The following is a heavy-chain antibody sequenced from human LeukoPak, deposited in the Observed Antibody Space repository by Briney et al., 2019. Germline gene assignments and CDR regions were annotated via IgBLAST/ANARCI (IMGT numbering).Heavy chain of an antibody. CDR3: ARQRLGYCSGGSCYSSHNWFDP. Sequence: GGSLRLSCAASGFTFSSYAMHWVRQAPGKGLEGVAVISYDGSNKYYAESVKGRFTISRDNSKNTLYLQMNSLRAEDTAVYYCARQRLGYCSGGSCYSSHNWFDPWGQGTLVTVSS. J-gene: IGHJ5*02. V-gene: IGHV3-30-3*01. CDR1: GFTFSSYA. CDR2: ISYDGSNK. D-gene: IGHD2-15*01.